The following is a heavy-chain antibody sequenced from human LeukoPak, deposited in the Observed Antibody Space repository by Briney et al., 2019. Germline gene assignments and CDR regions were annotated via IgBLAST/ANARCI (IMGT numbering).Heavy chain of an antibody. D-gene: IGHD3-10*01. CDR2: IYYSGST. Sequence: PSETLSLTCTVSGGSISSGGYYWSWIRQHPGKGLEWIGYIYYSGSTYYNPSLKSRVTTSVDTSKNQFSLKLSSVTAADTAVYYCARVLGDPYYYGSGSYYPYYFDYWGQGTLVTVSS. J-gene: IGHJ4*02. CDR3: ARVLGDPYYYGSGSYYPYYFDY. CDR1: GGSISSGGYY. V-gene: IGHV4-31*03.